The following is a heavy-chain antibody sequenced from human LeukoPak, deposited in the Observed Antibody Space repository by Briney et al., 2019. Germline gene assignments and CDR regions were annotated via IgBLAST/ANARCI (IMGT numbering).Heavy chain of an antibody. V-gene: IGHV1-24*01. D-gene: IGHD3-16*02. CDR3: ATPNEITFGGVITGVGAFDI. CDR1: GYTLTELS. Sequence: ASVKVSCKVSGYTLTELSMHWVRQAPGKGLEWMGGFDPEDGETIYAQKFQGRVTMTEDTSTDTAYMELSSLRSEDTAVYYCATPNEITFGGVITGVGAFDIWGQGTMVTVSS. CDR2: FDPEDGET. J-gene: IGHJ3*02.